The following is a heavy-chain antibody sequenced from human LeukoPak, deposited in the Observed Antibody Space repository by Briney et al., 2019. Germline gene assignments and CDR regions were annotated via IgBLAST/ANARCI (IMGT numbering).Heavy chain of an antibody. CDR3: ARERGELSSSSPYYYMDV. Sequence: GGSLRLSCAASGFTFSSYSMNWVRQAPGKGLEWVSYISSSSSTIYYADSVRGRFTISRDNAKNSLYLQMNSLRAEDTAVYYCARERGELSSSSPYYYMDVWGKGTTVTVSS. J-gene: IGHJ6*03. D-gene: IGHD3-16*02. CDR1: GFTFSSYS. CDR2: ISSSSSTI. V-gene: IGHV3-48*01.